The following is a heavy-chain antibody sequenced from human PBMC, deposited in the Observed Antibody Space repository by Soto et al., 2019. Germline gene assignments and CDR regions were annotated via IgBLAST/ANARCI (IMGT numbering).Heavy chain of an antibody. CDR3: ARVRITIFGVVIGPFDY. D-gene: IGHD3-3*01. CDR2: INHSGST. J-gene: IGHJ4*02. V-gene: IGHV4-34*01. Sequence: SETLSLTCAVYGGSFGGYYWSWIRQHPGKGLEWIGEINHSGSTNYNPSLKSRVTISVDTSKNQFSLKLSSVTAADTAVYYCARVRITIFGVVIGPFDYWGQGTLVTVSS. CDR1: GGSFGGYY.